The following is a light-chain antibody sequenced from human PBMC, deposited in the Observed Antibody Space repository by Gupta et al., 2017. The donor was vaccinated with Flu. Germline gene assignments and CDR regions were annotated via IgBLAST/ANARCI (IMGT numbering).Light chain of an antibody. CDR2: DVT. J-gene: IGLJ1*01. CDR3: SSHAGRVTWF. CDR1: SIEAVGYDR. Sequence: QSAPTQPRSVSGSPGQSVTISCTGTSIEAVGYDRVSWYKQRPGKAPKLILYDVTERPSGVPDRFAGSKSGNTASLTISGLEADDEADYYCSSHAGRVTWFFGTGTTVTVL. V-gene: IGLV2-11*01.